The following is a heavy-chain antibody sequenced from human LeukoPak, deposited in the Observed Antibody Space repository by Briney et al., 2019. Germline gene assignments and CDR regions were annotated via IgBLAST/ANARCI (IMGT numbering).Heavy chain of an antibody. CDR1: GYTFTGYY. Sequence: GASVKVSCKASGYTFTGYYMHWVRQAPGQGLEWMGWINPNSGGTNYAQKFQGRVTMTRDTSISTAYMELSRLRSDDTAVYYCARENLWFGELLSYGMDVRGQGTTVTASS. V-gene: IGHV1-2*02. CDR2: INPNSGGT. J-gene: IGHJ6*02. D-gene: IGHD3-10*01. CDR3: ARENLWFGELLSYGMDV.